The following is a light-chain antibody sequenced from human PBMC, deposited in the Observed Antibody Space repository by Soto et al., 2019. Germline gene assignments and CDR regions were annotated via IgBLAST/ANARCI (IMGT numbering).Light chain of an antibody. J-gene: IGKJ1*01. CDR2: GAS. Sequence: EIVMTQSPATLSVSRGERVTLSCRASQSVSGHLAWYQQKPGQAPRLLISGASYRATGIPARFSGSGSGTEFTLTISNLQSEDSAVYYCQQYHYWWAFGQGTKVDIK. V-gene: IGKV3-15*01. CDR1: QSVSGH. CDR3: QQYHYWWA.